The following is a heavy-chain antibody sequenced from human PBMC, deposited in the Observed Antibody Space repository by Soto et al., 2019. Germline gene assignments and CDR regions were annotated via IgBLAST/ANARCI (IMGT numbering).Heavy chain of an antibody. CDR2: INHSGST. V-gene: IGHV4-34*01. CDR1: GGSFSGYY. CDR3: ARLQAIAARRGSRYYYYYMDV. D-gene: IGHD6-6*01. J-gene: IGHJ6*03. Sequence: QVQLQQWGAGLLKPSETLSLTCAVYGGSFSGYYWSWIRQPPGKGLEWIGEINHSGSTNYNPSLKSRVTISVDTSKNQFSLKLSSVTAADTAVYYCARLQAIAARRGSRYYYYYMDVWGKGTTVTVSS.